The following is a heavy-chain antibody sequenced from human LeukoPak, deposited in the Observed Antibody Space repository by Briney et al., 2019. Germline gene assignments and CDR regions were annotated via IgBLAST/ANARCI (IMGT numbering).Heavy chain of an antibody. V-gene: IGHV3-23*01. CDR3: AKDPRVGSRVATPCH. CDR2: ISGSGGST. D-gene: IGHD5-24*01. Sequence: SGGSLRLSCAASGFTFSSYAMSCVRQAPGKGLEWGSAISGSGGSTYYADSVEGRFTISRDNSKSTLFLQMNSLRAEDTAVYYCAKDPRVGSRVATPCHWGQGTLVTVSS. CDR1: GFTFSSYA. J-gene: IGHJ4*02.